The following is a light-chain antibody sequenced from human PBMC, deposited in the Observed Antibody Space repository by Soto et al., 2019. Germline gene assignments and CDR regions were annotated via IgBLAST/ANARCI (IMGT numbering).Light chain of an antibody. CDR2: GNS. Sequence: QSVLTQPPSVSGAPGQRVTISCTGSSSNIGAGYDVHWYQQLPGTAPKLLIYGNSNRPSGVPDRFSGSKSGTSASLAITGLQAEDEADYYCKSYDRSLSDHVFGTGTKVTV. CDR1: SSNIGAGYD. V-gene: IGLV1-40*01. CDR3: KSYDRSLSDHV. J-gene: IGLJ1*01.